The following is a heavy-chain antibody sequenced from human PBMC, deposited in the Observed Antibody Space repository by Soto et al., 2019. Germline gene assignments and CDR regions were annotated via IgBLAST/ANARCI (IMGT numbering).Heavy chain of an antibody. CDR3: ARRSKYNWFDP. V-gene: IGHV4-34*01. J-gene: IGHJ5*02. CDR2: INHSGST. CDR1: GGSFSGYY. Sequence: SETLSLTCAVYGGSFSGYYWSWIRQPPGKGLEWIGEINHSGSTNYNPSLKSRVTISVDTSKNQFSLKLSSVTAADTAVYYCARRSKYNWFDPWGQGTLVTVSS.